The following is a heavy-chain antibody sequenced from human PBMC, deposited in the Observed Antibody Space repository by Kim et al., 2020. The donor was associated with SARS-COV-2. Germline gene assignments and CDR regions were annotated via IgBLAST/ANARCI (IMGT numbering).Heavy chain of an antibody. CDR2: INHSGST. CDR3: ARGRSITGTRYWYFDL. D-gene: IGHD1-7*01. CDR1: GGSFSGYY. V-gene: IGHV4-34*01. Sequence: SETLSLTCAVYGGSFSGYYWSWIRQPPGKGLEWIGEINHSGSTNYNPSLKSRVTISVDTSKNQFSLKLSSVTAADTAVYYCARGRSITGTRYWYFDLWGRGTLVTVSS. J-gene: IGHJ2*01.